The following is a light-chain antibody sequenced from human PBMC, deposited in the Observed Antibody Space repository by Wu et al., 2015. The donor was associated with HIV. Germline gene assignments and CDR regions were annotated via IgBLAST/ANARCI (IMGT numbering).Light chain of an antibody. V-gene: IGKV1-5*03. CDR1: QNIDNW. CDR3: QRYDTYRT. CDR2: RAS. J-gene: IGKJ1*01. Sequence: DIQMTQSPSTLSASIGDKITITCRVSQNIDNWLAWYQQKTGKAPEVLIYRASSLKSGVPSRFSGSGFGTEFTLTINNLQPDDFGTFYCQRYDTYRTFGPGTKVEIK.